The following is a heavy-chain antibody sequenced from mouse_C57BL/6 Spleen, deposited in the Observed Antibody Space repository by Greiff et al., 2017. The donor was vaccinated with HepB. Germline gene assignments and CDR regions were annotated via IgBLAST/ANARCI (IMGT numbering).Heavy chain of an antibody. CDR3: TRQGIGDDFDY. CDR1: GYTFTDYE. CDR2: IDPETGGT. D-gene: IGHD3-3*01. V-gene: IGHV1-15*01. J-gene: IGHJ2*01. Sequence: VQLQQSGAELVRPGASVTLSCKASGYTFTDYEMHWVKQTPVHGLEWIGAIDPETGGTAYNQKFKGKAILTADKSSSTAYMELRSLTSEDSAVYYCTRQGIGDDFDYWGQGTTLTVSS.